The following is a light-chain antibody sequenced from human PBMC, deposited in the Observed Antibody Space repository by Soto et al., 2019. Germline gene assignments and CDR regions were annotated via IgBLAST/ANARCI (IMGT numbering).Light chain of an antibody. CDR1: HSISSC. V-gene: IGKV1-5*01. J-gene: IGKJ5*01. CDR2: DAS. CDR3: QQYNSYPTT. Sequence: DIQMTQSPSTLSAFVGDRVTITCRASHSISSCVAWYQQKPGKAPNLLIYDASSLESGVPSRFSGSGSGTEFTLTISSLHPDDFATYYCQQYNSYPTTFGQGTRLEI.